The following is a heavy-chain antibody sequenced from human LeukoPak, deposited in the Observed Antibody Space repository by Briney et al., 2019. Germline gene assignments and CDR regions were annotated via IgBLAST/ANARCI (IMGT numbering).Heavy chain of an antibody. D-gene: IGHD3-3*01. V-gene: IGHV3-30*02. Sequence: TGGSLRLSCAASGFTFSSYGMHWVRQAPGKGLEWVAFIRYDGSNKYYADSVKGRFTISRDNSKNTLYLQMNSLRAEDTAVYYCAKVLMLDFWSGPYPGGFDPWGQGTLVTVSS. CDR2: IRYDGSNK. CDR1: GFTFSSYG. CDR3: AKVLMLDFWSGPYPGGFDP. J-gene: IGHJ5*02.